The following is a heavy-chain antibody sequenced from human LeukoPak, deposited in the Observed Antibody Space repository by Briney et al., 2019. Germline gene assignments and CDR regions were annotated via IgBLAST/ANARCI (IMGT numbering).Heavy chain of an antibody. D-gene: IGHD2-2*01. CDR1: GYTFTSYG. CDR3: ARARYCSSTSCPPPSYFDY. Sequence: ASVKVSCTASGYTFTSYGISWVRQAPGQGLEWMGWISAYNGNTNYAQKLQGRVTMTTDTSTSTAYMELRSLRSDDTAVYYCARARYCSSTSCPPPSYFDYWGQGTLVTVSS. CDR2: ISAYNGNT. V-gene: IGHV1-18*01. J-gene: IGHJ4*02.